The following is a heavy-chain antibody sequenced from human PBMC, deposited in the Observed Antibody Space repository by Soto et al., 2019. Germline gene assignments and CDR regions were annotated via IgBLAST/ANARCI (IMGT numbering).Heavy chain of an antibody. V-gene: IGHV3-11*05. CDR2: ISSSSSYT. CDR1: GFTFSDYY. D-gene: IGHD4-17*01. J-gene: IGHJ4*02. Sequence: PGGSLRLSCAASGFTFSDYYMSWIRQAPGKGLEWVSYISSSSSYTNYADSVKGRFTISRDNAKNSLYLQMNSLRAEDTAVYYCARDRHGYGDYVGTRPRSDYWGQGTLVTVSS. CDR3: ARDRHGYGDYVGTRPRSDY.